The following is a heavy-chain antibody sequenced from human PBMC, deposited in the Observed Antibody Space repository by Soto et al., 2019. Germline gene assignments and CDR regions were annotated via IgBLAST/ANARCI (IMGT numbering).Heavy chain of an antibody. CDR3: AKSHRTGTVVVTFDP. J-gene: IGHJ5*02. CDR1: RFTFSNYA. Sequence: EVQLLQSGGGLVQPGGSLRLSCAASRFTFSNYAMSWVRQAPGKGLEWVSAVSGSGDNTYYADSVKGRFTISRDNSKNTLYLQMNSLRAEDTAVYYCAKSHRTGTVVVTFDPWGQGTLVTVSS. D-gene: IGHD2-21*02. V-gene: IGHV3-23*01. CDR2: VSGSGDNT.